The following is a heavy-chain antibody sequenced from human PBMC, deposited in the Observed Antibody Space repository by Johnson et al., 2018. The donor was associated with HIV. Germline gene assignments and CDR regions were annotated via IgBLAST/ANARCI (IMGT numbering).Heavy chain of an antibody. CDR1: GFTFDDYA. J-gene: IGHJ3*02. CDR3: AKDKSTEWLLLRSPWSGFDI. D-gene: IGHD3-22*01. Sequence: VQLVESGGGLVQPGRSLRLSCAASGFTFDDYAMHWVRQAPGKGLEWVSGISWNSDSIGYADSVKGRFTIYRDNAKNSLYLQMNSLRPEDTALYYCAKDKSTEWLLLRSPWSGFDIWGQGTMVTVSS. CDR2: ISWNSDSI. V-gene: IGHV3-9*01.